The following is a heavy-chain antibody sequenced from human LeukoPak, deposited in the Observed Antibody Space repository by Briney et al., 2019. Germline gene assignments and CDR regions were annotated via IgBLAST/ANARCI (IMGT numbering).Heavy chain of an antibody. CDR3: ARDRGITMVRGVKFISFDY. D-gene: IGHD3-10*01. J-gene: IGHJ4*02. Sequence: SVKVSCKASGRTFSSYTISWVRQAPGLGLEWMGRIIPILGIADSAQKFQGRVTITADKSTSTAYIELSSLRSEDTAVSYCARDRGITMVRGVKFISFDYWGQGTLVTVSS. CDR2: IIPILGIA. CDR1: GRTFSSYT. V-gene: IGHV1-69*04.